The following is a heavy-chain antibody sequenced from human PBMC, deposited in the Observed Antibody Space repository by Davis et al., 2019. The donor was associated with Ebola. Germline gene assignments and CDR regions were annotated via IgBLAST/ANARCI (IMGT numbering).Heavy chain of an antibody. Sequence: GESLKISCKGSGYNFSNYWIAWVRQMSGKGLEWMGIIYPGDSETSYSLSFQGQVTISADKSIRTAYLQWSSLRDSDTAMYYCATPGDYGDYGWAFDIWGQGTLVTVSS. CDR2: IYPGDSET. V-gene: IGHV5-51*01. D-gene: IGHD4-17*01. CDR3: ATPGDYGDYGWAFDI. CDR1: GYNFSNYW. J-gene: IGHJ3*02.